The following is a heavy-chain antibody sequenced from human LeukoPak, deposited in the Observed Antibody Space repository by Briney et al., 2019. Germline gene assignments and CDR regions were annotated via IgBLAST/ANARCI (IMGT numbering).Heavy chain of an antibody. Sequence: GGSLRLSCAASGFTFTNYWMSWVRQAPGKGLEWVAVIWYDGSNKYYADSVKGRFTISRDNSKNTLYLQMNSLRAEDTAVYYCARDVDTAMANWGQGTLVTVSS. CDR2: IWYDGSNK. J-gene: IGHJ4*02. CDR1: GFTFTNYW. CDR3: ARDVDTAMAN. V-gene: IGHV3-33*08. D-gene: IGHD5-18*01.